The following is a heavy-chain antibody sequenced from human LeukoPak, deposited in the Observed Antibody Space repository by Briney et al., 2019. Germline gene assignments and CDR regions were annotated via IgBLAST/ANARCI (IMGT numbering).Heavy chain of an antibody. CDR1: GGSMSSYY. CDR2: IYTSGST. CDR3: ATARYYYYGMDV. J-gene: IGHJ6*02. V-gene: IGHV4-4*07. Sequence: SETLSLTCTVYGGSMSSYYWSWIRHPAGKGLGWIGRIYTSGSTNYNPSLKSRVPMSVDTSKNQFSLKLSSVTAADTAVYYCATARYYYYGMDVWGQATTLTVSS.